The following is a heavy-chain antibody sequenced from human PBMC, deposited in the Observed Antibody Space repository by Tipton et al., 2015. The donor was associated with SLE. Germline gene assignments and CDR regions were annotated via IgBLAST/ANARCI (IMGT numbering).Heavy chain of an antibody. D-gene: IGHD3-22*01. CDR1: GFTFSNCA. J-gene: IGHJ4*02. Sequence: SLRLSCAASGFTFSNCAMNWVRQTPGKGLEWVSTITGSAGNTYYADSVKGRFTTSRESARDSLYLQMSSPRPEDTAIYYCVRGRGYESTGYYFDYWGQGTLVSVSS. CDR2: ITGSAGNT. CDR3: VRGRGYESTGYYFDY. V-gene: IGHV3-23*01.